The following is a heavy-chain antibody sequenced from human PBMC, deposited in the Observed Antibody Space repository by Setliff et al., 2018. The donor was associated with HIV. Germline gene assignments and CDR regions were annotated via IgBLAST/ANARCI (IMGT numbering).Heavy chain of an antibody. CDR3: VRGSGYYYFDN. J-gene: IGHJ4*02. CDR1: GFTFSNYA. CDR2: VGAVGAPT. Sequence: GGSLRLSCAASGFTFSNYAMGWVRQGPGKGLEWVSTVGAVGAPTHYAESVKGRFTISRDNAKNMLYLQMNSLSADDTAVYYCVRGSGYYYFDNWGQGALVTVSS. D-gene: IGHD3-22*01. V-gene: IGHV3-23*01.